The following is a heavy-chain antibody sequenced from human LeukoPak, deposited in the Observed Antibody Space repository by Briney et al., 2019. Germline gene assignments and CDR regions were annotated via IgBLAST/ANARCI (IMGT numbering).Heavy chain of an antibody. CDR2: IYYSDNI. D-gene: IGHD3-22*01. CDR1: GVSISSYY. J-gene: IGHJ4*02. V-gene: IGHV4-59*01. Sequence: SETLSLTCTVSGVSISSYYWSWIRPPPGKGLEWIGYIYYSDNINYNSSLKSRVTISEDTSKNQFSLKLSSVTAADTAVYYCAGGNFYDSRGHPYHFHFWGQGTLVSVSS. CDR3: AGGNFYDSRGHPYHFHF.